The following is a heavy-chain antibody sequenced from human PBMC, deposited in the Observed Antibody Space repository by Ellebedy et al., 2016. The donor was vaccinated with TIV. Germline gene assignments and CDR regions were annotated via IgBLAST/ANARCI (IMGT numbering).Heavy chain of an antibody. CDR3: ATDLRYCTNGVCFKRFDAFDV. CDR2: FDPEDGET. Sequence: AASVKVSCKVSGYTLTELSIHWVRQAPGKGLEWMGGFDPEDGETTNAQKFQGRVTMTEDTSTDTAYMELSSLRSEGTAVYYCATDLRYCTNGVCFKRFDAFDVWGQGTMVTVSS. J-gene: IGHJ3*01. CDR1: GYTLTELS. V-gene: IGHV1-24*01. D-gene: IGHD2-8*01.